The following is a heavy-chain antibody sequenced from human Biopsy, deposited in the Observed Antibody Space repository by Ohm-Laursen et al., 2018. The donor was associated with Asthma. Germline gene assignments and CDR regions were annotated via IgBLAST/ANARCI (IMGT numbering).Heavy chain of an antibody. J-gene: IGHJ6*02. CDR1: SGSGGYMRSGNYY. V-gene: IGHV4-39*01. CDR3: VRGSSSWHHGPFHYYYGLDV. Sequence: GTLSLTCSLSSGSGGYMRSGNYYWGWIRQPPGKGLEWIGSIYYSGTTYYNPSLESRFTVSADTSKNQISLKLTSVTAADTAVYYCVRGSSSWHHGPFHYYYGLDVWGQGTTATVSS. D-gene: IGHD6-13*01. CDR2: IYYSGTT.